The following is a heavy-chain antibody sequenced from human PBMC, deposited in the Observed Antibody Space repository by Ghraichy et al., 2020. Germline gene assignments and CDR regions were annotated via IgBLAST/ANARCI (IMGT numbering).Heavy chain of an antibody. CDR2: ISGSDGRT. CDR3: AKGAAASGTSAFDY. J-gene: IGHJ4*02. D-gene: IGHD6-13*01. Sequence: GGSLRLSCAASGFSFDTYAMSWVRQAPGKGLEWVSAISGSDGRTSYADSVKGRFTISRDTSKNTLSLQMDSLRDEDTAVYYCAKGAAASGTSAFDYWGQGTLVTVSS. CDR1: GFSFDTYA. V-gene: IGHV3-23*01.